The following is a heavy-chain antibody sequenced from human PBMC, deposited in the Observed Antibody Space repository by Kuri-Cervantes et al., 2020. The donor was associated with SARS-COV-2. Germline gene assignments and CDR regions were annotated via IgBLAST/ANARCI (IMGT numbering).Heavy chain of an antibody. V-gene: IGHV3-30-3*01. D-gene: IGHD2-8*01. Sequence: GESLKISCAASGFTFSSYAMHWVRQAPGKGLEWVALISYDGTNKFYADSVKGRFTISRDNSRNTLYLQMNSLRAEDTAVFYCARPDCTINGVCFMDVGGQGTTVTVSS. CDR1: GFTFSSYA. CDR2: ISYDGTNK. J-gene: IGHJ6*02. CDR3: ARPDCTINGVCFMDV.